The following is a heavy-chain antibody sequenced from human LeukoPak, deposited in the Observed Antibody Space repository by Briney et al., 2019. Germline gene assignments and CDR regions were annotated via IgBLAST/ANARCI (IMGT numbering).Heavy chain of an antibody. J-gene: IGHJ5*02. CDR1: GGSISSSSYY. V-gene: IGHV4-39*01. Sequence: PSQTLSLTCTVSGGSISSSSYYWGWIRQPPGKGLEWIGSIYYSGSTYYNPSLKSRVTISVDTSKNQFSLKLSSVTAADTAVYYCARHAPYCSSTSCYTRGYWFDPWGQGTLVTVSS. CDR3: ARHAPYCSSTSCYTRGYWFDP. D-gene: IGHD2-2*02. CDR2: IYYSGST.